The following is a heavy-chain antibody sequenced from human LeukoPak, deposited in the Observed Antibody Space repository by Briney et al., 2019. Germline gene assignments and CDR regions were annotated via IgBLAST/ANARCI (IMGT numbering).Heavy chain of an antibody. J-gene: IGHJ4*02. D-gene: IGHD3-22*01. CDR3: AREAYYYDSSGVVDY. CDR1: GGSISSSSYY. Sequence: KPSETLSLTCTVSGGSISSSSYYWGWIRQPPGKGLEWIGSIYYSGSTYYNPSLKSRVTISVDTSKSQFSLKLSSVTAADTAVYYCAREAYYYDSSGVVDYWGQGTLATVSS. CDR2: IYYSGST. V-gene: IGHV4-39*07.